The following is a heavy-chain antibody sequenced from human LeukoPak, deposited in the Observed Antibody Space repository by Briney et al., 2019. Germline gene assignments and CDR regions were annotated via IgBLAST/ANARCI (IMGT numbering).Heavy chain of an antibody. CDR2: ISASGGST. Sequence: GGSLRLSCAASGFTFSSSAMSWVRQVPGKGLEWVSGISASGGSTYYADSVRGRFTISRDNSKNTLFLQMNSLRAEDTAPYYCAKSVAIYFYYGLDAWGQGTTVAVSS. J-gene: IGHJ6*02. CDR3: AKSVAIYFYYGLDA. D-gene: IGHD3-3*01. CDR1: GFTFSSSA. V-gene: IGHV3-23*01.